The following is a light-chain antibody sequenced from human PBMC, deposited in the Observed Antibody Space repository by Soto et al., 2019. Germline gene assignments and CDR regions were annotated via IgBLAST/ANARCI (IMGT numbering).Light chain of an antibody. Sequence: DIVMTQSPDSLAVSLGERATINCKSSQSVLYSSNNKNYLAWYQQRPGQPPKLLIYWASTRESGVPDRFSGSESGTDFTLTITSLQAEDVVVYYCQQYESTPPTFGQGTKLEI. CDR3: QQYESTPPT. J-gene: IGKJ2*01. CDR1: QSVLYSSNNKNY. CDR2: WAS. V-gene: IGKV4-1*01.